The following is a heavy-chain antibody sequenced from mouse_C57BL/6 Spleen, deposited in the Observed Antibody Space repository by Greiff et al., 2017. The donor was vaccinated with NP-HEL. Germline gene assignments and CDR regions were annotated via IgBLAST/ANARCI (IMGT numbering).Heavy chain of an antibody. Sequence: EVMLVESGGDLVKPGGSLKLSCAASGFTFSSYGMSWVRQTPDKRLEWVATISSGGSYTYYPDSVKGRFTISRDNAKNTLYLQMSSLKSEDTAMYYCARNWDEGAWFAYWGQGTLVTVSA. CDR3: ARNWDEGAWFAY. D-gene: IGHD4-1*01. J-gene: IGHJ3*01. CDR2: ISSGGSYT. V-gene: IGHV5-6*01. CDR1: GFTFSSYG.